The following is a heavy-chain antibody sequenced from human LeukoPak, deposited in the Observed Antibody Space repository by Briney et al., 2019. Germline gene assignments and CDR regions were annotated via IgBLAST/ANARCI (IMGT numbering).Heavy chain of an antibody. CDR1: GFIFSSYG. CDR2: IRYDGSNK. V-gene: IGHV3-30*02. CDR3: AKEGTVTPIDY. J-gene: IGHJ4*02. Sequence: GESVKISCAAPGFIFSSYGMYWVRQAPGKGLEWVAFIRYDGSNKYYADSVKGRFTISRDNSKNTLYVQMSSLRVEDTAVYYCAKEGTVTPIDYWGQGTPVTVSS. D-gene: IGHD4-17*01.